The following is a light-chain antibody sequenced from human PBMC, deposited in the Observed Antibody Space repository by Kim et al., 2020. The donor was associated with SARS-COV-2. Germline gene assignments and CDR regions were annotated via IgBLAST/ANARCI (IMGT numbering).Light chain of an antibody. CDR2: EDN. J-gene: IGLJ3*02. V-gene: IGLV6-57*02. Sequence: KTVTISCTGNSDSIVRNFVQWYQQRPGSAPTTVIYEDNQRPSGVPARFSASVDTSSNSASLTISGLRTEDEADYYCQSYDPATHWVLGGGTQMNV. CDR3: QSYDPATHWV. CDR1: SDSIVRNF.